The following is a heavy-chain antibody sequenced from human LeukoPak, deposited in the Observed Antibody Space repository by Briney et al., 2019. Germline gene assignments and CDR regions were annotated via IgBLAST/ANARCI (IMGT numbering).Heavy chain of an antibody. CDR1: GFTFSSYG. Sequence: GGSLRLSCAASGFTFSSYGMHWVRQAPGKGLEWVAVISYDGSNKYYADSVKGRFTISRDNSKNTLYLQMNSLRAEDTAVYYCAKDPYDFWSGYASWYYFDYWGQGTLVTVSS. CDR3: AKDPYDFWSGYASWYYFDY. V-gene: IGHV3-30*18. D-gene: IGHD3-3*01. CDR2: ISYDGSNK. J-gene: IGHJ4*02.